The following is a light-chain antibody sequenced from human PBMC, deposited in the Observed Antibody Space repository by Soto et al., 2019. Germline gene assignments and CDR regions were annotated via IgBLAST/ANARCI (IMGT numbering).Light chain of an antibody. V-gene: IGLV2-14*01. CDR1: SSDVGAYSY. J-gene: IGLJ1*01. CDR2: DVS. CDR3: SSYTSSTTYV. Sequence: QSALTQPASVSGSPGQSITISCTGTSSDVGAYSYVSWYQQHPGKAPKLIIYDVSDRPSGISNRFSGSKSDNTASLTISGLQAEDEAEYYCSSYTSSTTYVFGTGKKVTV.